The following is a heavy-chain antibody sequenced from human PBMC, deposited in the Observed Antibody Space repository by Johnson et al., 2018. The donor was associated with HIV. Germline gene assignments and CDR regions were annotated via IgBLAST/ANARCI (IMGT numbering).Heavy chain of an antibody. CDR3: ARDSTPWGGDYVDYTFDI. CDR2: ISSDGSNN. V-gene: IGHV3-30*04. D-gene: IGHD4-17*01. Sequence: QVQLVESGGGVVQPGRSMRLSCAASGFTFSSYPMHWVRQAPGKGLEWVAVISSDGSNNYYADSVKGRFTISRDNSKNTLYLQMNSLRSEDTALYYCARDSTPWGGDYVDYTFDIWGQGTMVTVSS. CDR1: GFTFSSYP. J-gene: IGHJ3*02.